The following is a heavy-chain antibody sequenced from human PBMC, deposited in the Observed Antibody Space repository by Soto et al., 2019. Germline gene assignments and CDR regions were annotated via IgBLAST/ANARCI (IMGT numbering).Heavy chain of an antibody. Sequence: QVQLVQSGAEVKKPGSSVKVSCKASGDTFSTYTITWMRQAPGQGLEWMGGIIPRSATSNYAQKSQGRVPITADESTNAAYRELSSLRAEDTAVYYCAREGLVLVPTTVNSDYYYYAMDVWGQGTTVTVSS. CDR3: AREGLVLVPTTVNSDYYYYAMDV. J-gene: IGHJ6*02. V-gene: IGHV1-69*12. CDR2: IIPRSATS. CDR1: GDTFSTYT. D-gene: IGHD2-2*01.